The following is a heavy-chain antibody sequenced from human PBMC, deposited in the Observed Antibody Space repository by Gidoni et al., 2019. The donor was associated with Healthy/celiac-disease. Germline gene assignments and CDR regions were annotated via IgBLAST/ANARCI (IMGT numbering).Heavy chain of an antibody. CDR3: AKDRTAVAGTPDY. D-gene: IGHD6-19*01. Sequence: QVQLVESGGGVVQPGRSLKLSCAASGVPFSSYGMPWVRQAPGKGLGWVAVISYDGSNKYYADSVKGRFTISRDNSKNTLYLQMNSLRAEDTAVYYCAKDRTAVAGTPDYWGQGTLVTVSS. J-gene: IGHJ4*02. CDR1: GVPFSSYG. CDR2: ISYDGSNK. V-gene: IGHV3-30*18.